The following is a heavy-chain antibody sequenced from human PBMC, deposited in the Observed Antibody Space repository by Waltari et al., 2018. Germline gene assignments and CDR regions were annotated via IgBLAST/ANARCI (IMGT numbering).Heavy chain of an antibody. V-gene: IGHV3-23*03. J-gene: IGHJ4*02. CDR1: GFTFSSYA. CDR3: AKEGRLAYCSSTSCHPYFDY. Sequence: EVQLLESGGGLVQPGGSLRLSCAASGFTFSSYAMSWVRQAPGKGLEWVSVIYSGGSTYYADSVKGRFTISRDNSKNTLYLQMNSLRAEDTAVYYCAKEGRLAYCSSTSCHPYFDYWGQGTLVTVSS. D-gene: IGHD2-2*01. CDR2: IYSGGST.